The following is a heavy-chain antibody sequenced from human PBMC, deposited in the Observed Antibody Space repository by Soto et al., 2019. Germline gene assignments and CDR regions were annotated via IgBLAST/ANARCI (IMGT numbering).Heavy chain of an antibody. CDR2: ITGNGDSA. Sequence: EVQLLESGGGLVQPGGSLRLSCAASGFTFSSYALSWVRQAPGKGLEWVSGITGNGDSAYYADSVRGRFTISRDNSKNTLSLQMNSLTVEDTAVYYCAKDSNNGGVLIRYFDLWGRGTLVTVSS. CDR3: AKDSNNGGVLIRYFDL. V-gene: IGHV3-23*01. CDR1: GFTFSSYA. J-gene: IGHJ2*01. D-gene: IGHD2-8*01.